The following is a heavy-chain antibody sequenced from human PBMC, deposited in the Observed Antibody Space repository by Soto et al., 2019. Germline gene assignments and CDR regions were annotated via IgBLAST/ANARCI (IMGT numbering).Heavy chain of an antibody. CDR3: ARYRSTSAALGFDY. V-gene: IGHV4-59*01. CDR2: IFYSGST. Sequence: SETLSLTCTVSGGSISSYYWSWVRQPPGKGLEWIGYIFYSGSTNYNPSLKSRVTMSVDASKNQFSLKLSSVTAADTAVYYCARYRSTSAALGFDYWGQGALVTVSS. J-gene: IGHJ4*02. D-gene: IGHD2-15*01. CDR1: GGSISSYY.